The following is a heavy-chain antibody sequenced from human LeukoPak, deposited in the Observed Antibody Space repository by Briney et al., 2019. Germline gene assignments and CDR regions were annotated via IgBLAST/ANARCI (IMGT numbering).Heavy chain of an antibody. J-gene: IGHJ6*02. D-gene: IGHD3-3*01. V-gene: IGHV3-30*14. Sequence: PGGSLRLSCAASGFTFSSYAMHWVRQAPGKGLEWVAVISYDGSNKYYADSVKGRFTISRDNSKNTLYLQMNSLRAEDTAVYYCARDHLRFLEWNNYYYYYGMDVWGQGTTVTVSS. CDR1: GFTFSSYA. CDR3: ARDHLRFLEWNNYYYYYGMDV. CDR2: ISYDGSNK.